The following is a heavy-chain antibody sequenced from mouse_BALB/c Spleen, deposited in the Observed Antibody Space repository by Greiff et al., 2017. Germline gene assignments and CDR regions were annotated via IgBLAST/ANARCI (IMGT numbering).Heavy chain of an antibody. CDR2: ISDGGSYT. CDR3: ARGVPFDY. V-gene: IGHV5-4*02. CDR1: GFTFSDYY. J-gene: IGHJ2*01. Sequence: EVQLVESGGGLVKPGGSLKLSCAASGFTFSDYYMYWVRQTPEKRLEWVATISDGGSYTYYPDSVKGRFTISRDNAKNNLYLQMSSLKSEDTAMYYCARGVPFDYWGQGTTLTVSS.